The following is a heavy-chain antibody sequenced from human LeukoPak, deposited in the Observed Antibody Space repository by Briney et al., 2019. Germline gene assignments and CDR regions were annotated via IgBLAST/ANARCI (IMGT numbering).Heavy chain of an antibody. CDR1: GGSISSYY. J-gene: IGHJ4*02. D-gene: IGHD2-2*01. CDR2: IYYSGST. V-gene: IGHV4-59*01. CDR3: ARVGSSTNGEIDY. Sequence: SETLSLTCTVSGGSISSYYWSWIRQPPGKGLEWIGYIYYSGSTNYNPSLKSRATISVDTSKNQFSLKLSSVTAADTAVYYCARVGSSTNGEIDYWGQGTLVTVSS.